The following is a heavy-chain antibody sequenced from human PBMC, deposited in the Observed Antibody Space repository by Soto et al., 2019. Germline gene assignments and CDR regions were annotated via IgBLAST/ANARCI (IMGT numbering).Heavy chain of an antibody. V-gene: IGHV3-30-3*01. J-gene: IGHJ6*02. CDR1: GFTFGTYA. CDR3: ARRRFSDHNGMDV. CDR2: ISNDGSNK. D-gene: IGHD3-3*01. Sequence: GGSLRLSCAASGFTFGTYAMHWVRQAPGKGLEWVAVISNDGSNKYYADSVKGRFTISRDNSKNTLYLQMNSLRADDTAVYYCARRRFSDHNGMDVWGQGTAVTVSS.